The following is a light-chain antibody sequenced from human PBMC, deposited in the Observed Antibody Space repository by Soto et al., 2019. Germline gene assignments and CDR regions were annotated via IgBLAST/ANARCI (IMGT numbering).Light chain of an antibody. J-gene: IGKJ2*01. V-gene: IGKV1-5*03. CDR2: KAS. CDR1: QSISSS. Sequence: DIQMTQSPSTLSASVGDRVTITCRASQSISSSLAWYQQKPGKAPKLLIYKASSLESGVPSRFSGSGSGTEFTLTISSLQPDDFATYHCQQYNGYPYTFGQGTKLEIK. CDR3: QQYNGYPYT.